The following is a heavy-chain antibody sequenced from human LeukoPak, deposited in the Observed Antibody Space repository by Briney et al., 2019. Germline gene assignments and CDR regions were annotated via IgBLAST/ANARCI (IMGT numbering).Heavy chain of an antibody. J-gene: IGHJ5*02. D-gene: IGHD2-2*01. Sequence: GGSLRLSCAASGFTFSSYSMNWVRQAPGKGLEWVSSISSSSSYIYYADSVKGRFTISRDNAKNSLYLQMNSLRAEDTAVYYCARDNIVVVPAAMTAHNWFDPWGQGTLVPVSS. CDR3: ARDNIVVVPAAMTAHNWFDP. V-gene: IGHV3-21*01. CDR2: ISSSSSYI. CDR1: GFTFSSYS.